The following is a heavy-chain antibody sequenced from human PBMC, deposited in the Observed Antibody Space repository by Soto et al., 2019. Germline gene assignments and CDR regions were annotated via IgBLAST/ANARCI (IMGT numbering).Heavy chain of an antibody. CDR1: GFTVSSNY. CDR2: IYSGGST. J-gene: IGHJ4*02. D-gene: IGHD3-22*01. Sequence: GGSLRLSCAASGFTVSSNYMSWVRQAPGKGLEWVSVIYSGGSTYYADSMKGRFTISRDNSKNTLYLQMNSLRAEDTAVYYCARGPYDSSGYYPYYFDYWGQGTLVTVSS. V-gene: IGHV3-53*01. CDR3: ARGPYDSSGYYPYYFDY.